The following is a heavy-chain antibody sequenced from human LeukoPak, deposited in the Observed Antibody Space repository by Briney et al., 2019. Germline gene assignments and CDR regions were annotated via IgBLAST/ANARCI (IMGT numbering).Heavy chain of an antibody. D-gene: IGHD5-18*01. CDR2: ISGSGGST. Sequence: GGFLRLSCAASGFAFSSYGMSWVRQAPGKGLEWVSAISGSGGSTYYADSVKGRFTISRDNSKNTLYLQMNSLRAEDTAVYYCAKYGLGSGIQVWGDFGMDVWGQGTSVTVSS. CDR3: AKYGLGSGIQVWGDFGMDV. V-gene: IGHV3-23*01. CDR1: GFAFSSYG. J-gene: IGHJ6*02.